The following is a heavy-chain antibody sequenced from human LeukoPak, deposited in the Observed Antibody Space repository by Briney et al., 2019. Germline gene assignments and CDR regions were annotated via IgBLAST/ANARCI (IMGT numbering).Heavy chain of an antibody. J-gene: IGHJ4*02. CDR2: ISAYNGNT. Sequence: GASVKVSCKASGYTFTSYGISWVRQAPGQGLEWTGWISAYNGNTNYAQKLQGRVTITTDTSTSTAYMELRSLRSDDTAVYYCARAQQLVHLFDYWGQGTLVTVSS. CDR3: ARAQQLVHLFDY. V-gene: IGHV1-18*01. CDR1: GYTFTSYG. D-gene: IGHD6-13*01.